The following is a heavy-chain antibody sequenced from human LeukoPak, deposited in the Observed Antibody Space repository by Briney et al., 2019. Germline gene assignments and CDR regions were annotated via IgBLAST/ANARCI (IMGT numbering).Heavy chain of an antibody. D-gene: IGHD1-26*01. Sequence: GGSLRLSCAASGFTFSSYSMNWVRQAPGKGLEWVSSISSSSSYIYYADSVKGRFTISRDNAKNSLYLQMNSLRAEDTAVYYCARVCIEGATLIDYWGQGTLVTVSS. CDR3: ARVCIEGATLIDY. CDR2: ISSSSSYI. CDR1: GFTFSSYS. J-gene: IGHJ4*02. V-gene: IGHV3-21*01.